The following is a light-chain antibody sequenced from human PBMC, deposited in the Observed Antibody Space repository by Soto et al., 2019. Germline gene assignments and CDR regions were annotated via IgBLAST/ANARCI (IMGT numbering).Light chain of an antibody. V-gene: IGKV1-5*01. Sequence: DIQMTQSTSTLSASEGDRVTIPCRASQSISNWLAWYQQRPGKAPSLLIYDASTLESAVPSRFSGGGSGTEFTLTISILQHDDFATYYCQQYQSCWAFGQGTKVEVK. J-gene: IGKJ1*01. CDR1: QSISNW. CDR3: QQYQSCWA. CDR2: DAS.